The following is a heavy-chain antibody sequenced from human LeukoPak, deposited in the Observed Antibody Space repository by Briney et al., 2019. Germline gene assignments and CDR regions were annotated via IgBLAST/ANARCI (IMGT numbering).Heavy chain of an antibody. D-gene: IGHD3-10*01. CDR1: GFTFDDFA. J-gene: IGHJ5*02. Sequence: SLRLSCAASGFTFDDFAMHWVRQAPGKGLEWVSGISWNSGSIYYADSVKGRFTISRDNAKKTLYLQMNSLRPEDTAFYYCAKDGGVLWFGESYNWFDPWGQGTLVTVSS. CDR3: AKDGGVLWFGESYNWFDP. CDR2: ISWNSGSI. V-gene: IGHV3-9*01.